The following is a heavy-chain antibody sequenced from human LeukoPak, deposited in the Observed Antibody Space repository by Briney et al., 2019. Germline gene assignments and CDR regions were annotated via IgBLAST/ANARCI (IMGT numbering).Heavy chain of an antibody. CDR1: GGSYSSSSYY. CDR2: IYYSGST. D-gene: IGHD1-26*01. J-gene: IGHJ4*02. Sequence: PSETLSLTCTVSGGSYSSSSYYWGWIRQPPGKGLEWIVSIYYSGSTYYNPSLKSRVTISVDTSKNQFSLKLSSVTAADTAVYYCARHTSSIVGAIQDYFDYWGQGTLVTVSS. V-gene: IGHV4-39*01. CDR3: ARHTSSIVGAIQDYFDY.